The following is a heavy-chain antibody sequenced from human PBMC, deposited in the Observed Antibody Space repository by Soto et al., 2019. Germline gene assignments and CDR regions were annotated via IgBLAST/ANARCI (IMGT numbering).Heavy chain of an antibody. CDR3: MTRPRA. Sequence: EVQLVESGGGLVQPGGSLRLSCAASGFTVSNNYMSWVRQAAGKGLEWVSVIYSGGSTYYRDSVRGRFVISRDRSENTVYLQMNSLRGEDSGVYYCMTRPRAWGQGTLVTVSS. CDR2: IYSGGST. CDR1: GFTVSNNY. V-gene: IGHV3-66*01. J-gene: IGHJ5*02. D-gene: IGHD6-6*01.